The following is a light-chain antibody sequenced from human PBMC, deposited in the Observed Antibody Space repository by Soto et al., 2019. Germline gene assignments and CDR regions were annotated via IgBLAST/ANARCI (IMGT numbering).Light chain of an antibody. CDR2: EVS. J-gene: IGLJ1*01. CDR1: SSDVGGYNY. V-gene: IGLV2-14*01. Sequence: QSVLTQPASVSLSPGHSITISCTGTSSDVGGYNYVSWYQQHPGKAPKLMIYEVSNRPSGVSNRFSGSKSGNTASLTISGLQAEDEADYYCSSYTSSSTYVFGTGTKVTAL. CDR3: SSYTSSSTYV.